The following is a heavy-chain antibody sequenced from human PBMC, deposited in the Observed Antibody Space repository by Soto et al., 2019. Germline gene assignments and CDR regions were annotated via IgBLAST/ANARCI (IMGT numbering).Heavy chain of an antibody. V-gene: IGHV4-34*01. CDR1: GGSFSGYY. D-gene: IGHD4-17*01. CDR2: INHSGST. CDR3: AQFPYYGYNSYLDY. J-gene: IGHJ4*02. Sequence: SETLSLTCAVYGGSFSGYYWSWIRQPPGKGLEWIGEINHSGSTNYNPSLKSRVTISVDTSKNQFSLKLSSVTAADTAVYYCAQFPYYGYNSYLDYWGPGTLVTVPQ.